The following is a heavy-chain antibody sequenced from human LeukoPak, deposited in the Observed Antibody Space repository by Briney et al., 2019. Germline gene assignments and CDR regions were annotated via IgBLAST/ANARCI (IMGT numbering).Heavy chain of an antibody. CDR3: AKDMRYSYGPDAFDI. J-gene: IGHJ3*02. CDR2: ISSSSSYI. D-gene: IGHD5-18*01. V-gene: IGHV3-21*04. CDR1: GFTFSSYS. Sequence: GGSLRLSCAASGFTFSSYSMNWVRQAPGKGLEWVSSISSSSSYIYYADSVKGRFTISRDNSKNTLYLQMNSLRAEDTAVYYCAKDMRYSYGPDAFDIWGQGTMVTVSS.